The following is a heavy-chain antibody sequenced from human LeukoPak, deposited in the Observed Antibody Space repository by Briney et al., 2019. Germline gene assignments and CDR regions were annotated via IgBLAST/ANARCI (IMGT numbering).Heavy chain of an antibody. CDR3: ARLRITMIVVVIVNYFDY. CDR1: VRSISSISYY. CDR2: IYYSGST. D-gene: IGHD3-22*01. J-gene: IGHJ4*02. Sequence: PSETLSLTCTVSVRSISSISYYWGWIRQPPGKGLEWIGSIYYSGSTYYNPSLKSRVTISVDTSKNQLSLKLSSVTAADTTVYYCARLRITMIVVVIVNYFDYWGQGTLVTVSS. V-gene: IGHV4-39*01.